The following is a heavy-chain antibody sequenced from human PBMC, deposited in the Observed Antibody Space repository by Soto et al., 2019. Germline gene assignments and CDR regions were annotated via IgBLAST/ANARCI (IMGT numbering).Heavy chain of an antibody. J-gene: IGHJ4*02. CDR1: GYTFTSYA. CDR2: INAGNGNT. V-gene: IGHV1-3*01. D-gene: IGHD5-12*01. CDR3: AREGSGYDFAGPRAAFDY. Sequence: ASVKVSCKASGYTFTSYAMHWVRQAPGQRLEWMGWINAGNGNTKYSQKFQGRVTITRDTSASTAYMELSSLRSEDTAVYYCAREGSGYDFAGPRAAFDYWGQGTLVTAPQ.